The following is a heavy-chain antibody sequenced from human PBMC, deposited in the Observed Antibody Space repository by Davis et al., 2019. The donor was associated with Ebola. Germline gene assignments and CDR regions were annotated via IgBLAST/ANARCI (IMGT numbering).Heavy chain of an antibody. V-gene: IGHV3-53*05. J-gene: IGHJ4*02. CDR1: GFTVSSNY. CDR2: IYSGGST. Sequence: GESLKISCAASGFTVSSNYMSWVRQAPGKGLEWVSVIYSGGSTYYADSVKGRFTISRDDAKNTLYLQMNSLRAEDTAVYYCAKVTWSGQFGRGFDYWGQGTLVTVSS. D-gene: IGHD3-10*01. CDR3: AKVTWSGQFGRGFDY.